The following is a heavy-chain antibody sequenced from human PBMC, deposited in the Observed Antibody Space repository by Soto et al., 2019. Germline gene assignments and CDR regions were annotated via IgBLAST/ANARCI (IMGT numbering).Heavy chain of an antibody. Sequence: QVQLQESGPGLVKPSQTLSLTCTVSGGSISSGDYYWSWIRQPPGKGLEWIGYIYYSGSTYYNPYLKSRVTISVDTSKNQFSLKLSSVTAADTAVYYCARARITMVRGVIINNWFDPWGQGTLVTVSS. CDR3: ARARITMVRGVIINNWFDP. V-gene: IGHV4-30-4*01. CDR2: IYYSGST. CDR1: GGSISSGDYY. D-gene: IGHD3-10*01. J-gene: IGHJ5*02.